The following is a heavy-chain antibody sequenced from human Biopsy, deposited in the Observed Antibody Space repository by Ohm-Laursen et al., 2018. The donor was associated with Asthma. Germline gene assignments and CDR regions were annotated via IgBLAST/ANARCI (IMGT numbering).Heavy chain of an antibody. CDR1: GGSISSGAYY. CDR3: ARRGGVRRYFDF. CDR2: RHYIGST. D-gene: IGHD3-16*01. J-gene: IGHJ4*02. V-gene: IGHV4-30-4*01. Sequence: TLSFTCTVSGGSISSGAYYWSWVRQPPGKGLERIGYRHYIGSTYYNASLKSRVSISLDSSKNQFSLKLSSVTAADTTVYFCARRGGVRRYFDFWGQGTLVTVSS.